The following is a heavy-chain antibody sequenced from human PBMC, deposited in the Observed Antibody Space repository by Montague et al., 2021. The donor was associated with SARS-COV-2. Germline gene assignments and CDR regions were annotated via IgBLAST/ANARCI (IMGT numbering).Heavy chain of an antibody. D-gene: IGHD7-27*01. V-gene: IGHV2-5*01. CDR3: AHSLLFSSLGGFDS. CDR1: GFSLISDGVG. Sequence: PALVKPTQTLTLTCTFSGFSLISDGVGVGWIRQPPGKALEWLALXFWNDDKRYNSSLKNRLTVTKDTSKNQVVLTMTNMDPLDTGTYSCAHSLLFSSLGGFDSWGQGTMVTVAS. J-gene: IGHJ4*02. CDR2: XFWNDDK.